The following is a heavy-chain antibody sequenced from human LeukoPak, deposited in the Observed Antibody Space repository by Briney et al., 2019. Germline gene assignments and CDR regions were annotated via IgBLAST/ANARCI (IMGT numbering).Heavy chain of an antibody. D-gene: IGHD3-22*01. Sequence: GGSLRLSCAASGFTFSGYYMSWMRQAPGKGLEWISYISSDGSIVYYADSVKGRFTISRDNSKNTLYLQMNSLRAEDTAVYYCAKDRGYHYDSSGYYRMDAFDIWGQGTMVTVSS. J-gene: IGHJ3*02. CDR2: ISSDGSIV. CDR1: GFTFSGYY. CDR3: AKDRGYHYDSSGYYRMDAFDI. V-gene: IGHV3-11*04.